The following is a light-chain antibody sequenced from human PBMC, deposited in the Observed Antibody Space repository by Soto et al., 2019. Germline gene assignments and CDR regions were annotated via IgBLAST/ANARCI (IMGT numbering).Light chain of an antibody. CDR2: EVN. V-gene: IGLV2-8*01. CDR3: SSYAGSSNV. CDR1: CSDVGGYNY. J-gene: IGLJ1*01. Sequence: QSALTQPAAVSGSPGQSLTISCTGTCSDVGGYNYVSWHQQHPGKAPKLMIYEVNKRPSGVPDRFSGSKSGNTASLTVSGLQAEDEADYYCSSYAGSSNVFGTGTKLTVL.